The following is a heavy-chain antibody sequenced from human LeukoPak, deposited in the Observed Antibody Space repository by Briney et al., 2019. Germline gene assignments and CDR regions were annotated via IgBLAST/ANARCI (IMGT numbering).Heavy chain of an antibody. CDR2: ISSSSSYI. V-gene: IGHV3-21*01. Sequence: GGSLRLSCAASGLTFSSYSMNWVRQAPGKGLEWVSSISSSSSYIYYADSVKGRFTISRDNAKNPLYLQMNSLRAEDTAVYYCAREGDCSSTSCSDYWGQGTLVTVSS. D-gene: IGHD2-2*01. CDR1: GLTFSSYS. CDR3: AREGDCSSTSCSDY. J-gene: IGHJ4*02.